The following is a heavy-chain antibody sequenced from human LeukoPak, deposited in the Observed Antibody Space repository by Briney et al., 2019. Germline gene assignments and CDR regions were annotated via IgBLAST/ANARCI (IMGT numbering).Heavy chain of an antibody. CDR1: GFTFGDHA. CDR2: IRSKAYRGTT. CDR3: TRGPIQLWVHNGIDV. Sequence: GWSLRLSCTTSGFTFGDHAMGWVRQAPGKGLEWVGFIRSKAYRGTTEYAAAVKGRFTISRDDLNSIAYLQMSSLKIEDTAIYYCTRGPIQLWVHNGIDVWGQGTTVTVSS. V-gene: IGHV3-49*04. J-gene: IGHJ6*02. D-gene: IGHD1-1*01.